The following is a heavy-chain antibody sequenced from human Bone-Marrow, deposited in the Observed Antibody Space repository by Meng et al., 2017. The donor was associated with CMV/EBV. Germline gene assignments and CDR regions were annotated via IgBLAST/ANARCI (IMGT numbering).Heavy chain of an antibody. CDR1: GFTFSSYA. D-gene: IGHD5-24*01. CDR3: AKDASRLGDGYNTN. V-gene: IGHV3-23*01. J-gene: IGHJ4*02. Sequence: GVHLRFSCAASGFTFSSYAMSWVRQAPGKGLEWVSAISGSGGSTYYADSVKGRFTISRDNSKNTLYLQMNSLRAEDTAVYYCAKDASRLGDGYNTNWGQRTLVTVSS. CDR2: ISGSGGST.